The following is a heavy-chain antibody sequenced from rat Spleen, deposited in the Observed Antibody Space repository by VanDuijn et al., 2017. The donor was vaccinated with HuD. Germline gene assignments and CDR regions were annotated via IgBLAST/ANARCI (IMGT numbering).Heavy chain of an antibody. J-gene: IGHJ1*01. CDR1: GFTFSSYW. Sequence: EVQLVETGGGLVQPGRSLKLSCVASGFTFSSYWMYWIRQAPGKGLEWVSSINTDGGSTYYPDSVKGRFTISRDNAKNTQYLQMDSLRSEDTATYYCARHRGGYSDWYFDFWGPGTMVTVSS. D-gene: IGHD1-11*01. V-gene: IGHV5-58*01. CDR3: ARHRGGYSDWYFDF. CDR2: INTDGGST.